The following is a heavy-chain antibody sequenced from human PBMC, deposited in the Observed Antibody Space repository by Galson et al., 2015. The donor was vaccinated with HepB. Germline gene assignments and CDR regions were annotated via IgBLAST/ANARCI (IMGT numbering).Heavy chain of an antibody. CDR2: ISFSGEST. CDR1: GFTFSSYA. CDR3: ARDRMDRYFDV. V-gene: IGHV3-23*01. J-gene: IGHJ2*01. Sequence: SLRLSCAASGFTFSSYAMTWVRQTPGKGLEWVSGISFSGESTWNADSVKGRFTISRDNAKNTLYLQMNSLRVEDTAVYYCARDRMDRYFDVWGHGTLVTVSS. D-gene: IGHD2-15*01.